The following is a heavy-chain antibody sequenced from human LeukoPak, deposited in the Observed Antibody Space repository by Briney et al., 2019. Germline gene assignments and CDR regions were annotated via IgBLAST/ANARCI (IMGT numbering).Heavy chain of an antibody. CDR1: GGSISSGGYY. J-gene: IGHJ4*02. V-gene: IGHV4-30-4*01. CDR2: IYYSGGT. D-gene: IGHD6-13*01. Sequence: SETLSLTCTVSGGSISSGGYYWSWIRQPPGKGLEGLGYIYYSGGTYYNPSLKSRLTISVDTSRNQFSLKLSSVTAADTAVYYCARAWTSAGRFDFWGQGTLVPVSS. CDR3: ARAWTSAGRFDF.